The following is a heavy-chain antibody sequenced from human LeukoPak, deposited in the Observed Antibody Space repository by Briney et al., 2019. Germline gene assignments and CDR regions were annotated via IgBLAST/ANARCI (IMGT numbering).Heavy chain of an antibody. D-gene: IGHD5-18*01. CDR1: GFAFSRYW. J-gene: IGHJ4*02. CDR3: AREGYRDTSNDY. Sequence: GGSLRLSCAASGFAFSRYWMSWVRQAPGKGLEWVANIKQDGSEKYYVEFVKGRFTISRDNAKNSLYLQMNSLRAEDTAMYYCAREGYRDTSNDYWGQGTLVTVSS. V-gene: IGHV3-7*05. CDR2: IKQDGSEK.